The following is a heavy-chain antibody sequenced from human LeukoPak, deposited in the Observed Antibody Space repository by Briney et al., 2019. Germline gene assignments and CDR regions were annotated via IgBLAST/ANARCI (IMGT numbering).Heavy chain of an antibody. Sequence: PGGSLRPSWAASGSTSGSNEMNWARQAPGRGLEWVSYISSSGSTVYYADSVKGRFTISRDNAKNSLYLQMNSLRAEDTAVSYCAELGITMIGGVWGKGTTVTISS. V-gene: IGHV3-48*03. D-gene: IGHD3-10*02. CDR3: AELGITMIGGV. CDR1: GSTSGSNE. J-gene: IGHJ6*04. CDR2: ISSSGSTV.